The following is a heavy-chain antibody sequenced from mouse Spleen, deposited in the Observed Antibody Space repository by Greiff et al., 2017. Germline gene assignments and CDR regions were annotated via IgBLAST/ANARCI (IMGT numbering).Heavy chain of an antibody. Sequence: QVQLQQSGAELVRPGASVTLSCKASGYTFTDYEMHWVKQTPVHGLEWIGAIDPETGGTAYNQKFKGKAILTADKSSSTAYMELRSLTSEDSAVYYCTREGITTDAYWGQGTLVTVSA. V-gene: IGHV1-15*01. J-gene: IGHJ3*01. CDR3: TREGITTDAY. CDR1: GYTFTDYE. D-gene: IGHD1-2*01. CDR2: IDPETGGT.